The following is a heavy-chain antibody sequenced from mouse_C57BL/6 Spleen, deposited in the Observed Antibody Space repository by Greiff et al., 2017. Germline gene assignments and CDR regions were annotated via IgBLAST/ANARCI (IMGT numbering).Heavy chain of an antibody. J-gene: IGHJ4*01. CDR3: AREEYYYGSSYDAMDY. V-gene: IGHV1-64*01. D-gene: IGHD1-1*01. CDR1: GYTFTSYW. CDR2: IHPNSGST. Sequence: VQLQQPGAELVKPGASVKLSCKASGYTFTSYWMHWVKQRPGQGLEWIGMIHPNSGSTNYNEKFKSKATLTVDKSSSTAYMQLSSLTSEDSAVYYCAREEYYYGSSYDAMDYWGQGTSVTVSS.